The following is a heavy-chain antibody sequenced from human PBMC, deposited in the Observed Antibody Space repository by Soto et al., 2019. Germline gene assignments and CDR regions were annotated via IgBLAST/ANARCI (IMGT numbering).Heavy chain of an antibody. CDR3: ARHRPYGAGSLAGCDY. J-gene: IGHJ4*02. V-gene: IGHV4-59*01. D-gene: IGHD1-26*01. Sequence: PSETLSLTCSVSGVSITGSYWSWIRQPPGKTLEWIGYVYHSGTTTYNPSLKSRVSISVDTSKNQFSLRLTSVIAADTAVYYCARHRPYGAGSLAGCDYWGQGILVTVSS. CDR1: GVSITGSY. CDR2: VYHSGTT.